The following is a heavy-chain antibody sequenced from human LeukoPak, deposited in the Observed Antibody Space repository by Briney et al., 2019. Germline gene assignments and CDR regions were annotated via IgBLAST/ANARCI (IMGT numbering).Heavy chain of an antibody. Sequence: APVKVSCKASGYTFTGYYMHWVRQAPGQGLEWMGWINPNSGGTNYAQKFQGRVTMTRDTPISTAYMELSRLRSDDTAVYYCARLLVRGVMNYWGQGTLVTVSS. CDR2: INPNSGGT. CDR1: GYTFTGYY. CDR3: ARLLVRGVMNY. J-gene: IGHJ4*02. D-gene: IGHD3-10*01. V-gene: IGHV1-2*02.